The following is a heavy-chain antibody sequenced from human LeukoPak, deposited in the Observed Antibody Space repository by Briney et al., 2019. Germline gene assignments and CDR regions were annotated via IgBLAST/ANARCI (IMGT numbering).Heavy chain of an antibody. V-gene: IGHV3-21*01. CDR1: GFTYSSYR. J-gene: IGHJ6*03. CDR3: ARAALEVRESYYYYMDV. CDR2: TSSVINRYI. Sequence: PGGSLRLSCAASGFTYSSYRMNWVRQAAWKLRGWVASTSSVINRYIDYGDSAKGPFTTSRDNAKNLLYVQMNSLRAEDTPVYYCARAALEVRESYYYYMDVWGKGTTVTVSS. D-gene: IGHD1-7*01.